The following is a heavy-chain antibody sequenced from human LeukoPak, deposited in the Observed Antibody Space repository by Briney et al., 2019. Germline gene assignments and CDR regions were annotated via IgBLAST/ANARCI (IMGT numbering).Heavy chain of an antibody. D-gene: IGHD3-22*01. V-gene: IGHV3-30*04. Sequence: PGGSLRLSCAASGFTFSSYAMRWVRQAPGKGLEWVAVIRYDGGSTYYADSVKGRFTISRDNSRNTLYLQMNNLRTEDTAVYYCASPYYYDGSSYYPFCDHWGQGPLVTVSS. J-gene: IGHJ4*02. CDR3: ASPYYYDGSSYYPFCDH. CDR1: GFTFSSYA. CDR2: IRYDGGST.